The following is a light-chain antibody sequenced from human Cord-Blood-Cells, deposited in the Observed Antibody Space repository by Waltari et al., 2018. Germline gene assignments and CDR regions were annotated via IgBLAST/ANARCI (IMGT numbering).Light chain of an antibody. CDR3: QQYGSSPRT. V-gene: IGKV3-20*01. CDR2: GAS. Sequence: IVLTQSPGTRSLSPGDKATLSCRASQSVSSSYLAWYQQKPGQARRLLIYGASSRATGIPDRFSGSGSGTDFTLTISRLEPEDFAVYYCQQYGSSPRTFGQGTKVEIK. CDR1: QSVSSSY. J-gene: IGKJ1*01.